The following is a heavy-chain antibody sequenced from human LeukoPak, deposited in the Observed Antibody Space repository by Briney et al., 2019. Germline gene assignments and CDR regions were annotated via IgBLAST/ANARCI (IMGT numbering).Heavy chain of an antibody. J-gene: IGHJ4*02. Sequence: GGSLRLSCAASGFTFSNYWMSWVRQAPGKGLEWVANMKEDGGEINYVDSVTGRFTISRDNARGSLYLQMNSLRAEDTAVYYCVRVRGYSNFDYWGQGSLVTVSS. D-gene: IGHD4-11*01. CDR1: GFTFSNYW. CDR3: VRVRGYSNFDY. V-gene: IGHV3-7*01. CDR2: MKEDGGEI.